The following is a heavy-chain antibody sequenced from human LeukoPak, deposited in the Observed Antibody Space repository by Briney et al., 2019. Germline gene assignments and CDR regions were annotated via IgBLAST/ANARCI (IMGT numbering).Heavy chain of an antibody. J-gene: IGHJ3*01. CDR1: GYTFTDYY. CDR2: INPNSGDT. D-gene: IGHD4/OR15-4a*01. CDR3: ARETIEAFDV. Sequence: ASVKVSCKASGYTFTDYYMHWVRQAPGQGLEWMGWINPNSGDTNYAQKFQGRVTVTTDTSTSTAHLEMRSLRPDDTAVYYCARETIEAFDVWGQGTMVTVSS. V-gene: IGHV1-2*02.